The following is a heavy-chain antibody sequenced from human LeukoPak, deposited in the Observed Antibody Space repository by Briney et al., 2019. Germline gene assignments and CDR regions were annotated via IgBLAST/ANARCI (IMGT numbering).Heavy chain of an antibody. CDR1: GGSISSSSYY. D-gene: IGHD2-2*01. CDR3: ARGDIVVVPAAMGDAFDI. V-gene: IGHV4-39*01. CDR2: IYYSRST. Sequence: PSETLSLTCTVSGGSISSSSYYWGWIRQPPGKGLEWIGSIYYSRSTYYNPSLRSRVTISVDTSKNQFSLKLSSVTAADTAVYYCARGDIVVVPAAMGDAFDIWGQGTMVTVSS. J-gene: IGHJ3*02.